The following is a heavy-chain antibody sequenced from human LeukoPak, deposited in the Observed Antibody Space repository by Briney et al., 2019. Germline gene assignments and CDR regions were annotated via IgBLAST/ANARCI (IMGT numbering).Heavy chain of an antibody. CDR2: ISGSGGST. Sequence: GGSLRLSCAASGFTLSSYAMSWVRQAPGKGLEWVSAISGSGGSTYYADSVKGRFTISRDNSKNTLYLQMNSLRAEDTAVYYCAKDKTLLNGFFDYWGQGTLVTVSS. J-gene: IGHJ4*02. V-gene: IGHV3-23*01. CDR3: AKDKTLLNGFFDY. D-gene: IGHD3-9*01. CDR1: GFTLSSYA.